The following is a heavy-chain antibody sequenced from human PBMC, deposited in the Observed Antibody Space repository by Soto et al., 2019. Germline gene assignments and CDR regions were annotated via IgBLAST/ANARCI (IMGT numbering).Heavy chain of an antibody. V-gene: IGHV4-59*08. CDR2: IYYSGST. J-gene: IGHJ5*02. CDR3: ARHSVNWFDP. Sequence: SETPSLTCTVSGGSISSYYWSWIRQPPGKGLEWIGYIYYSGSTNYNPSLKSRVTISVDTSKNQFSLKLSSVTAADTAVYYCARHSVNWFDPWGQGTLVTVSS. CDR1: GGSISSYY.